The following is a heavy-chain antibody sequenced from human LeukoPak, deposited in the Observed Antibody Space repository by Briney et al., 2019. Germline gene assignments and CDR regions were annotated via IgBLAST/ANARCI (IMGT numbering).Heavy chain of an antibody. CDR3: ARGEPMGPRTFDI. Sequence: SETLSLTCTVSGGSISSSSYYWGWIRQPPGKGLEWIGSIYYSGSTYYNPSLKSRVTISVDTSKNQFSLKLSSVTAADTAVYYCARGEPMGPRTFDIWGQGTMVTVSS. CDR1: GGSISSSSYY. V-gene: IGHV4-39*07. CDR2: IYYSGST. D-gene: IGHD5-24*01. J-gene: IGHJ3*02.